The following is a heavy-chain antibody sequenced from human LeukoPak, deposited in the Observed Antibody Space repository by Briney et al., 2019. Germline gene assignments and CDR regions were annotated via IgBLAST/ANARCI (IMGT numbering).Heavy chain of an antibody. V-gene: IGHV4-59*11. D-gene: IGHD4-17*01. CDR2: IHYSGST. CDR1: GASISSHY. CDR3: ARDRSGDYGDNWFDP. Sequence: SETLSLTCTVSGASISSHYYSWIRQSPGKGLEWIGYIHYSGSTNYNPPLKSRITISIDTSKNQFSLDLRSVTAADTAVYYCARDRSGDYGDNWFDPWGQGTLVTVSS. J-gene: IGHJ5*02.